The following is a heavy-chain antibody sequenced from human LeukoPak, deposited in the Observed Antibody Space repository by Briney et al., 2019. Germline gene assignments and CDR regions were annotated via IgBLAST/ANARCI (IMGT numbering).Heavy chain of an antibody. D-gene: IGHD6-13*01. CDR1: GFTFSSYA. CDR2: ISGSGGST. V-gene: IGHV3-23*01. CDR3: AKDQGSSWCLNWFDP. J-gene: IGHJ5*02. Sequence: GGSLRLSCAASGFTFSSYAMSWVRQAPGKGLEWVSAISGSGGSTYYADSVKGRFTISRDNSKNTLYLQMNSLRAEDTAVYYCAKDQGSSWCLNWFDPWGQGTLVTVSS.